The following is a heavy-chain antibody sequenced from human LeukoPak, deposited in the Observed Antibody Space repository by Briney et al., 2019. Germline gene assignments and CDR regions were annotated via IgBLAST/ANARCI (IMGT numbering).Heavy chain of an antibody. CDR1: GFTFSSYA. J-gene: IGHJ4*02. CDR2: ISGSGGST. CDR3: AKDGDYYGSEGLWFFFDY. Sequence: GGSLRLSCAASGFTFSSYAMSWVRQAPGKGLEWVSAISGSGGSTYYADSVKGRFTISRDNSKNTLYLQMNSLRAEDTAVYYCAKDGDYYGSEGLWFFFDYWGQGTLVTVSS. V-gene: IGHV3-23*01. D-gene: IGHD3-10*01.